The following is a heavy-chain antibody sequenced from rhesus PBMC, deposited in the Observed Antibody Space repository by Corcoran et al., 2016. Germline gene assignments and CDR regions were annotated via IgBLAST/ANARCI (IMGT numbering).Heavy chain of an antibody. CDR2: IMYTGKTI. CDR1: GFTFSSYD. J-gene: IGHJ4*01. V-gene: IGHV3-136*01. CDR3: TREGYYFDY. Sequence: EVQLVESGGGLVQPGGSLRLSCAASGFTFSSYDMSWVRQAPGKGLEWVSYIMYTGKTIYFADSVKGRFTISRDNAKNSLSLQMSSLRAEDTAVYYCTREGYYFDYWGQGVLVTVSS.